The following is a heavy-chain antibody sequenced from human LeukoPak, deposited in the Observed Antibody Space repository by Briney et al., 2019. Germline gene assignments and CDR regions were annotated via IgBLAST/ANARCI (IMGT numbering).Heavy chain of an antibody. V-gene: IGHV3-23*01. CDR1: GFTFSNYA. J-gene: IGHJ5*02. D-gene: IGHD3-10*01. Sequence: GGSLRLSCAASGFTFSNYAMGWVRQAPGKGLEWVSSLSGSGGSTYYADSVKGRFTISRDNSKNTLYLQMNSLRAEDTAVYYCARGGVWFGNSNPWGQGTLVTVSS. CDR3: ARGGVWFGNSNP. CDR2: LSGSGGST.